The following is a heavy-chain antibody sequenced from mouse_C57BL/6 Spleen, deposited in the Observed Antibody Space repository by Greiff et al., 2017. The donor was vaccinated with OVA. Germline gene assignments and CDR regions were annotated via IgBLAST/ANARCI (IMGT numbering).Heavy chain of an antibody. J-gene: IGHJ2*01. CDR3: ALYDYDAFDY. D-gene: IGHD2-4*01. CDR1: GYTFTSYW. Sequence: VQLQQPGAELVKPGASVKLSCKASGYTFTSYWMQWVKQRPGQGLEWIGEIDPSDSYTNYNQKFKGKATLTVDTSSSTAYMQLSSLTSEDSAVYYCALYDYDAFDYWGQGTTLTVSS. V-gene: IGHV1-50*01. CDR2: IDPSDSYT.